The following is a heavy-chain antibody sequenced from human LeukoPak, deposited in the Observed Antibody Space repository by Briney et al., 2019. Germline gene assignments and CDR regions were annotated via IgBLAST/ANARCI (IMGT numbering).Heavy chain of an antibody. Sequence: PSETLSLTCTVSGGSISSSSYYWGWIRQPPGKGLEWIGSIYYSGSTYYNPSLKSGVTISVDTPKNQFSLKLSSVTAADTAVYYCARPGNDYGDSSFDYWGQGTLVTVSS. V-gene: IGHV4-39*01. CDR2: IYYSGST. J-gene: IGHJ4*02. D-gene: IGHD4-17*01. CDR3: ARPGNDYGDSSFDY. CDR1: GGSISSSSYY.